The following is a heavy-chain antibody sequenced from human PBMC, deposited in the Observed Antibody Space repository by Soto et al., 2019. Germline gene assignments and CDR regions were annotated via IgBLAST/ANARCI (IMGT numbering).Heavy chain of an antibody. V-gene: IGHV3-66*01. CDR3: ARDQASGYCSGGSCSYYYYMDV. CDR2: IYSGGST. CDR1: GFIFSTYT. D-gene: IGHD2-15*01. Sequence: GGSLRLSCAASGFIFSTYTMSWVRQAPGKGLEWVSVIYSGGSTYYADSVKGRFTISRDNSKNTLYLQMNSLRAEDTAVYYCARDQASGYCSGGSCSYYYYMDVWGKGTTVTVSS. J-gene: IGHJ6*03.